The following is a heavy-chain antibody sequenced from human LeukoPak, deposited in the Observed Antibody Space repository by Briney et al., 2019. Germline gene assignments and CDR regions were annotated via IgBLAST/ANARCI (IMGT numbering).Heavy chain of an antibody. CDR3: AKGEFWSAYYN. Sequence: GASLRLSCAASGFTFSTFAMNWVRQAPGKGLEWVSTISDSAGITYYADSVGGRFTISRDNSKNTLYLQMSSLRAEDTAVYYCAKGEFWSAYYNWGQGTLVSVSS. D-gene: IGHD3-3*01. CDR2: ISDSAGIT. CDR1: GFTFSTFA. J-gene: IGHJ4*02. V-gene: IGHV3-23*01.